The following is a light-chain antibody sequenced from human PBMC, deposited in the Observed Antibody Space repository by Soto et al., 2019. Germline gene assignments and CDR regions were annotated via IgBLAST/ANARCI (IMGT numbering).Light chain of an antibody. CDR1: QSVSSIY. CDR2: GVS. V-gene: IGKV3D-15*01. J-gene: IGKJ1*01. Sequence: EVVMTQSPATLSVSPWEGVTLCCRASQSVSSIYFAWYQQKRGQAPRLLIYGVSSRATGIPDRFSGSGSGTEFTLTISNLQSEDFAVYHCQQYDKWPRTFGQGTKVDNK. CDR3: QQYDKWPRT.